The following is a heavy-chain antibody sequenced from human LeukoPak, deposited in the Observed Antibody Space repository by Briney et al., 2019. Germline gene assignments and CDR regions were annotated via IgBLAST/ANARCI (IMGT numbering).Heavy chain of an antibody. D-gene: IGHD3-10*01. J-gene: IGHJ4*02. V-gene: IGHV3-30*02. Sequence: GGSLRLSCAASGFTFSSYGMHWVRQAPGKGLEWVAFIRYSGNNVYYAASVKGRFTISRDNSQNTLYLQMNSLRAEDTAVYYCAKEYGSGSYAAFLFDYWGQGTLVTVSS. CDR2: IRYSGNNV. CDR3: AKEYGSGSYAAFLFDY. CDR1: GFTFSSYG.